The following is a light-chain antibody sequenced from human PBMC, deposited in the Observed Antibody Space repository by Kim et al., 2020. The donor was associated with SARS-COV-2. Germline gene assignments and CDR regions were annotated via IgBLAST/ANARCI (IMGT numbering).Light chain of an antibody. CDR2: GAS. CDR1: QYLSNNY. CDR3: HQYGRTSWT. J-gene: IGKJ1*01. V-gene: IGKV3-20*01. Sequence: GGRAVRACRASQYLSNNYVAWYQKKPGQAPRILMFGASKRAAGIPERFSGSGSGTDFTLTISRLEPEDFAVYYCHQYGRTSWTFCQGTKVDIK.